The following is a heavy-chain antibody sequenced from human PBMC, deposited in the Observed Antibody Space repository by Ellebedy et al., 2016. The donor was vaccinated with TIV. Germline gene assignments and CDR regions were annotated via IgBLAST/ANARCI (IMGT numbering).Heavy chain of an antibody. CDR2: IIPIFGTA. Sequence: SVKVSCXASGGTFSSYAISWVRQAPGQGLEWMGGIIPIFGTANYAQKFQGRVTITADESTSTAYMELSSLRSEDTAVYYCADIVRGDYGMDVWGQGTTVTVSS. J-gene: IGHJ6*02. CDR1: GGTFSSYA. CDR3: ADIVRGDYGMDV. D-gene: IGHD5-12*01. V-gene: IGHV1-69*13.